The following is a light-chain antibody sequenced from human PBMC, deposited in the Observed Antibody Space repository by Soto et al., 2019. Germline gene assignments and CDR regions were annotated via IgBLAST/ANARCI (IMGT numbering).Light chain of an antibody. CDR3: QKYNSAIFT. Sequence: DIQMTQSPSTLSGSVGDRVTITCRASQTISSWLAWYQQKPGKAPKLLIYAASTLQSGVPSRFSGSGSGTDFTLTISSLQPEDVATYYCQKYNSAIFTFGPGTKVDIK. CDR1: QTISSW. J-gene: IGKJ3*01. V-gene: IGKV1-27*01. CDR2: AAS.